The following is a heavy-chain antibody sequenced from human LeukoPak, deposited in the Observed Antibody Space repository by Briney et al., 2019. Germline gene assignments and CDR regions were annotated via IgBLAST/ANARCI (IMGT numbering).Heavy chain of an antibody. D-gene: IGHD4-23*01. CDR2: IYYSGST. Sequence: SETLSLTCTVSGGSISSYYWSWIRQPPGKGLEWIGYIYYSGSTNYNPSLKSRVTISVDTSKNQFSLKLSSVTAADTAVYYCARVRHDYGGNYYFDYRGQGTLVTVSS. V-gene: IGHV4-59*01. CDR3: ARVRHDYGGNYYFDY. CDR1: GGSISSYY. J-gene: IGHJ4*02.